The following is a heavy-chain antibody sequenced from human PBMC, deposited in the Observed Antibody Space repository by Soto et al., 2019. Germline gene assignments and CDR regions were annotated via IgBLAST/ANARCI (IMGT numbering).Heavy chain of an antibody. V-gene: IGHV1-58*02. Sequence: QMQLVQSGPEVKKPGTSVKVSCKASGFTFTSSAMQWVRQARGQRLEWIGWIVVGSGNTNYAQKFQERVTITRDMYTSTAYMELSSLRSEDTAVYYCATGYYYDSSGHRRRMYYFDYWGQGTLVTVSS. CDR3: ATGYYYDSSGHRRRMYYFDY. D-gene: IGHD3-22*01. J-gene: IGHJ4*02. CDR1: GFTFTSSA. CDR2: IVVGSGNT.